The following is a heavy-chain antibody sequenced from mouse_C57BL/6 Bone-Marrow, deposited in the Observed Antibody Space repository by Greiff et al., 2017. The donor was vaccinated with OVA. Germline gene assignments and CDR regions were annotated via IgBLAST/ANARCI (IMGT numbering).Heavy chain of an antibody. CDR2: IDPANDNT. CDR3: ARGNFGSSFYAMDY. Sequence: VQLQQSVAELVRPGASVKLSCTASGFNIKNTYMHWVKQRPEQGLEWIGRIDPANDNTKYAPKFQGKATMTADTSSNTAYLQLSVLSSEDTAVYCGARGNFGSSFYAMDYWGQGTSVTVSS. J-gene: IGHJ4*01. V-gene: IGHV14-3*01. CDR1: GFNIKNTY. D-gene: IGHD1-1*01.